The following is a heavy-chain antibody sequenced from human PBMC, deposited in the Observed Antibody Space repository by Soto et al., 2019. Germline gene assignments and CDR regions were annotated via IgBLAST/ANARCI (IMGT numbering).Heavy chain of an antibody. V-gene: IGHV3-23*01. J-gene: IGHJ4*02. Sequence: PGGSLRLSCAAPGFTFSSYWMRWVRQAPGKGLEWVSAISGSGGSTYYADSVKGRFTIYRDNSKNTLYLQMNSLRAEDTAVYYSAKDPEHPHPYYYDSSGYYWGQGTLVTVSS. CDR1: GFTFSSYW. CDR2: ISGSGGST. D-gene: IGHD3-22*01. CDR3: AKDPEHPHPYYYDSSGYY.